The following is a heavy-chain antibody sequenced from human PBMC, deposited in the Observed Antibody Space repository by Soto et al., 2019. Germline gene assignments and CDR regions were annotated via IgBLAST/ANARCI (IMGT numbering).Heavy chain of an antibody. CDR3: ARVKTGSAAGIGSPADY. CDR2: ISSASSYT. V-gene: IGHV3-21*01. CDR1: GFTFSSYS. Sequence: GGSLRLSCAASGFTFSSYSMNWVRQAPGKGLEWVSSISSASSYTYYADSVKGRFTISRDNAKNSLSLQMNSLRAEDTAVYYCARVKTGSAAGIGSPADYWGQGTQVTVSS. D-gene: IGHD6-13*01. J-gene: IGHJ4*02.